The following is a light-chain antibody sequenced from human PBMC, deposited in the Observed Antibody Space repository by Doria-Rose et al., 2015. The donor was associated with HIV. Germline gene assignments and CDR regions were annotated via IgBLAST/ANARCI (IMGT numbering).Light chain of an antibody. CDR2: DGS. Sequence: TQSPGTLSLSPGEGATLSCRASQSFSSTYLAWYQQKPGQAPSLLIYDGSTRATGIPGMFSASGSGTDFTLTINRLEPEDFALYYCHQYGTSWTFGQGTKVEI. CDR3: HQYGTSWT. J-gene: IGKJ1*01. V-gene: IGKV3-20*01. CDR1: QSFSSTY.